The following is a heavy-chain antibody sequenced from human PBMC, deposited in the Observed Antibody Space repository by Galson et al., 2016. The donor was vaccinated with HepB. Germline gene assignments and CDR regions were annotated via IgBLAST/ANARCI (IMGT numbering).Heavy chain of an antibody. V-gene: IGHV4-31*03. CDR2: IYHSGNA. CDR1: GGSISSGGYY. J-gene: IGHJ4*02. D-gene: IGHD3-16*01. Sequence: TLSLTCTVSGGSISSGGYYWSWIRHHPGEGLEWIGYIYHSGNAYYNASLKSRVTISVDTSKNQFFLKLTSLTAADTAVYFCARGGRKGLWGYYLDYWGQGTLVTVSS. CDR3: ARGGRKGLWGYYLDY.